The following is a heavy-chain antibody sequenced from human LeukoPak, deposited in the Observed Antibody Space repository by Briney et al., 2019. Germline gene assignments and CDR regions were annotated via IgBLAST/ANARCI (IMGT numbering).Heavy chain of an antibody. CDR2: ISSSGSML. D-gene: IGHD6-13*01. CDR3: TRRPYSSSWYYFDY. V-gene: IGHV3-11*04. Sequence: GGSLRLSCTVSGFTSSDYYMSWVRQAPGKGLEWVSYISSSGSMLHYADSVEGRFTISRDNAKNSLYLQMSSLRVEDTAVYYCTRRPYSSSWYYFDYWGQGTLVTVSP. J-gene: IGHJ4*02. CDR1: GFTSSDYY.